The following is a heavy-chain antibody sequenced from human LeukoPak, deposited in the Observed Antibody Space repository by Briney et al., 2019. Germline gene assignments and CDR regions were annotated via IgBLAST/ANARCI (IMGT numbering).Heavy chain of an antibody. D-gene: IGHD2-21*01. J-gene: IGHJ4*02. CDR1: GFTFSSHD. CDR2: ISYDGITN. Sequence: GGSLRLSCAASGFTFSSHDMHWVRQAPGKGLEWVAVISYDGITNYYADSVKGRFTVSRDNSENTLYLQMNSLRPDDTAVYYCAKKAAPVSAIRAGFDYWGQGTLVTVSS. CDR3: AKKAAPVSAIRAGFDY. V-gene: IGHV3-30*18.